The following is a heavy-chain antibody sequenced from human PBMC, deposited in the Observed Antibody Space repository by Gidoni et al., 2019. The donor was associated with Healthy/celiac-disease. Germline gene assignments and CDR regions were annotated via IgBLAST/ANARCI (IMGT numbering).Heavy chain of an antibody. D-gene: IGHD6-19*01. V-gene: IGHV3-49*04. CDR3: TREASDYSSGWYGANY. CDR2: IRSKAYGGTT. J-gene: IGHJ4*02. Sequence: EVQLVESGGGLVQPGRSLRLSCTASGFTFGDYAMSWVRQAPGKGLEWVGFIRSKAYGGTTEYTASVKGRFTISRDDSKSIAYLQMNSLKTEDTAVYYCTREASDYSSGWYGANYWGQGTLVTVSS. CDR1: GFTFGDYA.